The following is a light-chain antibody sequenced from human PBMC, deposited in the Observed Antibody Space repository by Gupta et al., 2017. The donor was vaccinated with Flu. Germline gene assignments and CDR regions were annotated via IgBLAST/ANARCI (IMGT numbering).Light chain of an antibody. CDR3: HQRSNWNT. CDR2: GAS. CDR1: QSVGSY. Sequence: EIVLTQSPATLSLSPGERATLSCRASQSVGSYLAWYQQTPGQAPRLLIYGASNRATGIPARFTGSGSGTDFTLTISSLEPEDSAVYYCHQRSNWNTFGQGTRLEIK. V-gene: IGKV3-11*01. J-gene: IGKJ2*01.